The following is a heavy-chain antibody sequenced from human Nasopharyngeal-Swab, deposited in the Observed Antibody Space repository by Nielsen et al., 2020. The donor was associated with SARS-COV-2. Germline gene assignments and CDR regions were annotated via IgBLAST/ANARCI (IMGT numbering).Heavy chain of an antibody. J-gene: IGHJ3*02. V-gene: IGHV3-30-3*01. Sequence: IRQPPGEGLEWVAVISYDGSNKYYADSVKGRFTISRDNSKNTLCLQMNSLRAEDTAVYYCARGRTTVVTGDAFDIWGQGTMVTVSS. CDR2: ISYDGSNK. CDR3: ARGRTTVVTGDAFDI. D-gene: IGHD4-23*01.